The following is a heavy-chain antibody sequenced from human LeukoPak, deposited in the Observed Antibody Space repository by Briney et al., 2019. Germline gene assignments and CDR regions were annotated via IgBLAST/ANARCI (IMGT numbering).Heavy chain of an antibody. CDR1: GYTFTIYG. Sequence: ASVKVCCKSSGYTFTIYGIGWVRQAPGQGLELMGWISGYDGNTKYGQKFQGRVTMTTDTSTSTAYMELSRVRSEDTAVYYCAREEGYYYDSSGYYDAFDIWGEGTMVTVSS. J-gene: IGHJ3*02. D-gene: IGHD3-22*01. CDR3: AREEGYYYDSSGYYDAFDI. CDR2: ISGYDGNT. V-gene: IGHV1-18*01.